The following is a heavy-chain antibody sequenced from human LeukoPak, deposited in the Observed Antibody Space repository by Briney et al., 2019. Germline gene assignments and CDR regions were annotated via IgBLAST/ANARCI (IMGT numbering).Heavy chain of an antibody. J-gene: IGHJ6*03. V-gene: IGHV3-15*01. CDR2: IRSKAYGGTT. CDR1: GFTFSNAW. CDR3: TRSVYSYGRLLALNYYMDV. D-gene: IGHD5-18*01. Sequence: GGSLRLSCAASGFTFSNAWMSWVRQAPGKGLEWVGRIRSKAYGGTTEYAASVKGGFTISRDDSKSIAYLQMNSLKTEDTAVYYCTRSVYSYGRLLALNYYMDVWGKGTTVTVSS.